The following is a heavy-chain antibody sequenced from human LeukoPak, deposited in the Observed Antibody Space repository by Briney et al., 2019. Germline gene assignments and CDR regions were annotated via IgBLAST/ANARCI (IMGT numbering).Heavy chain of an antibody. CDR2: IIPIFGIA. CDR1: GGTFSSYA. D-gene: IGHD5-18*01. V-gene: IGHV1-69*04. J-gene: IGHJ5*02. CDR3: ARDSGPYTAMVLNWFDP. Sequence: ASVKVSCKPSGGTFSSYAISWVRQAPGQGREWMGRIIPIFGIAHYAQKFQGRVTITADKSTSTAYMELSSLRSEDTAVYYCARDSGPYTAMVLNWFDPWGQGTLVTVSS.